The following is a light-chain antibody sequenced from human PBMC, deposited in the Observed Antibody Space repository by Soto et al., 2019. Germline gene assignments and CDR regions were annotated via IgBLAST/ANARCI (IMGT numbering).Light chain of an antibody. J-gene: IGLJ1*01. CDR3: SSFTSSFTYV. Sequence: QSALTQPASVSGSPGQSIAISCTGTSSDFDGFTKVSWYQHHPDKAPKLMMYDVTNRPSGVSDRFSGSKSGNTASLTISGLQAEDEADYYCSSFTSSFTYVFGSGTKLPVL. CDR1: SSDFDGFTK. V-gene: IGLV2-14*03. CDR2: DVT.